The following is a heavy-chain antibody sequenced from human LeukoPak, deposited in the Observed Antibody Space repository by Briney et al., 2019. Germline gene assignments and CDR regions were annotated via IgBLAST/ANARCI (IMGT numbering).Heavy chain of an antibody. Sequence: SVKVSCKASGGTFSSYAISWVRQAPGQGLEWMGRIIPILGIANYAQKFQGRVTITADKSTSTAYMELSSLRSEDTAVYYCARVLIAALHYCYYGMDVWGQGTTVTVSS. V-gene: IGHV1-69*04. CDR2: IIPILGIA. J-gene: IGHJ6*02. CDR3: ARVLIAALHYCYYGMDV. D-gene: IGHD6-6*01. CDR1: GGTFSSYA.